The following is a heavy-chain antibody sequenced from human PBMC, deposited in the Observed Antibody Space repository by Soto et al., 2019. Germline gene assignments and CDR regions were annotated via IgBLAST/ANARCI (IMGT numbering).Heavy chain of an antibody. CDR1: GGTFSSYA. CDR3: ARGMTAYYPPHYYYGMAV. D-gene: IGHD3-9*01. Sequence: GASVKVSCKASGGTFSSYAISWVRQAPGQGLEWMGGIIPIFGTANYAQKFQGRVTITADESTSTAYMELSSLRSEDTAVYYCARGMTAYYPPHYYYGMAVWGQGTTVTVSS. V-gene: IGHV1-69*13. J-gene: IGHJ6*02. CDR2: IIPIFGTA.